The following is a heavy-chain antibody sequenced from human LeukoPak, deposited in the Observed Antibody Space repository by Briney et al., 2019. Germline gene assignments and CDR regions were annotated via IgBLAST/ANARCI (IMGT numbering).Heavy chain of an antibody. D-gene: IGHD6-19*01. CDR3: ARGGWYGGNWFAP. Sequence: PWGALRLSCAASGFALDDFGMSWVRQGPGMGLEWVSSINRNGVTTWYADSVRGRFTISRDNAKNSLYLQMNSLRAEDTAFYYCARGGWYGGNWFAPWGQGTLVTVSS. CDR1: GFALDDFG. J-gene: IGHJ5*02. CDR2: INRNGVTT. V-gene: IGHV3-20*04.